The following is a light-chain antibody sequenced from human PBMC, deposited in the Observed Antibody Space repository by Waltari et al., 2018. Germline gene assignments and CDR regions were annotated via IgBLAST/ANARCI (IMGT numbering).Light chain of an antibody. CDR3: SSYTSSTTRV. J-gene: IGLJ2*01. CDR1: RNDVGGANY. Sequence: QSALTQPASVSGSPGPSISISCPGTRNDVGGANYVPWYQQHPGKAPKLMIYEVNNRPSGVSNRFSGSKSGNTASLTISGLQAEDEADYYCSSYTSSTTRVFGGGTKLTVL. V-gene: IGLV2-14*01. CDR2: EVN.